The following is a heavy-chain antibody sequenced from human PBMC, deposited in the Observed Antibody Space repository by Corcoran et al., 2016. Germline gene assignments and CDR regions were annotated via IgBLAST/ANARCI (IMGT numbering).Heavy chain of an antibody. CDR1: GFTFSTYT. CDR3: TAGPPFASGCIQGYFDY. J-gene: IGHJ4*02. Sequence: EVQLVESGGGLVKPGESLRLSCAASGFTFSTYTMNWVRQAPGKGLEWVSSISDGSRYTYYADSVKGRFTISRDNAENSLYLQMNSLGADDTSVYFCTAGPPFASGCIQGYFDYWGQGTLVSVSS. D-gene: IGHD6-19*01. CDR2: ISDGSRYT. V-gene: IGHV3-21*01.